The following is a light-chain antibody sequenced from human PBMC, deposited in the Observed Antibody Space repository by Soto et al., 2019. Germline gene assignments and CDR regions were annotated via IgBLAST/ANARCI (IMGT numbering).Light chain of an antibody. Sequence: DIVLTQSPGTLSLSPGERATLSCRASQSVRSRYLAWYQQKAGQAPRLLIYDASRRATGIPDRFSGSGSGTDFTLTISRLKPEDFAVYYCQQYGSSVTFGGGTKVEIK. V-gene: IGKV3-20*01. CDR2: DAS. J-gene: IGKJ4*01. CDR1: QSVRSRY. CDR3: QQYGSSVT.